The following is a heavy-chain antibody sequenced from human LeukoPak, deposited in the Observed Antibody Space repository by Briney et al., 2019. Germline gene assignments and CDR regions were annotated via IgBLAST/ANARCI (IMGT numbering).Heavy chain of an antibody. CDR2: IRHDGSIK. D-gene: IGHD3-16*01. Sequence: GGSLRLYCAASGFIFCTYGMYWVRQAPGEGLEWVAFIRHDGSIKNYADSVKGRSTISRDNSKNTLYLQMNSVRAEDTAVYYCAKDSLADIDYWGQGTLVTVSS. CDR1: GFIFCTYG. CDR3: AKDSLADIDY. J-gene: IGHJ4*02. V-gene: IGHV3-30*02.